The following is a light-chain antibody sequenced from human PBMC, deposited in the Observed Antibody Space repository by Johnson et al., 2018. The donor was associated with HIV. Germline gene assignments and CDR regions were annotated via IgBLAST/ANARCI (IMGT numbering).Light chain of an antibody. Sequence: QSVLTQPPSVSAAPGQKVTISCYGSSSNIGNNYVSWYQQLPGTAPKLLIYENNKRPSGIPDRFSGSKSGTSATLGITGLQTGDEADYYCGTWGSSLSAHYVFGTGTKVTVL. J-gene: IGLJ1*01. CDR1: SSNIGNNY. CDR2: ENN. V-gene: IGLV1-51*02. CDR3: GTWGSSLSAHYV.